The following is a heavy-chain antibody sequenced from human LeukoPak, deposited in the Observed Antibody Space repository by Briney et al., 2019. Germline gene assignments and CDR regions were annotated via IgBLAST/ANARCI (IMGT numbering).Heavy chain of an antibody. D-gene: IGHD2-21*02. J-gene: IGHJ4*02. CDR1: GFTFSTYN. Sequence: GGSLRLSCAASGFTFSTYNMKWVRQAPGKGLEWVSSISTSSSYIYYADSVKGRFTISRDNAKNSLYLQMNSLRAEDTAVYYCAREAYCGGDCYPVDYWGQGTLVTVSS. CDR3: AREAYCGGDCYPVDY. CDR2: ISTSSSYI. V-gene: IGHV3-21*01.